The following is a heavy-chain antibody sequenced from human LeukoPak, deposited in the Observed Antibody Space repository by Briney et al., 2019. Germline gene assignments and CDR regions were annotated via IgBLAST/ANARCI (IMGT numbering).Heavy chain of an antibody. CDR3: ARSHGGSGWYRFDP. CDR1: GGSISSGSYY. Sequence: PSQTLSLTCTVSGGSISSGSYYWSWIRQPAGKGLEWIGRIYTSGSTNYNPSLKSQVTISVDTSKNQFSLKLSSVTAADTAVYYCARSHGGSGWYRFDPWGQGTLVTVSS. V-gene: IGHV4-61*02. D-gene: IGHD6-19*01. J-gene: IGHJ5*02. CDR2: IYTSGST.